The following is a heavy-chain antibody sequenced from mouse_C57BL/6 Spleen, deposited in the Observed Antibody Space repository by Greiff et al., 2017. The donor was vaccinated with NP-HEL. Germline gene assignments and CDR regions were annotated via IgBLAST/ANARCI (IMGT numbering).Heavy chain of an antibody. CDR3: ASGTGNYFDY. CDR2: ISYDGSN. CDR1: GYSITSGYY. J-gene: IGHJ2*01. V-gene: IGHV3-6*01. D-gene: IGHD4-1*01. Sequence: ESGPGLVKPSQSLSLTCSVTGYSITSGYYWNWIRQFPGNKLEWMGYISYDGSNNYNPSLKNRISITRDTSKNQFFLKLNSVTTEDTATYYCASGTGNYFDYWGQGTTLTVSS.